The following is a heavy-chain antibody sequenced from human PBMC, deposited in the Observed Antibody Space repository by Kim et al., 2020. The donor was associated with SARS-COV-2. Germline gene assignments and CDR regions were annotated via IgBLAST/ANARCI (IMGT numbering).Heavy chain of an antibody. CDR2: IYYSGST. CDR3: ARQGRLRSIAAAGPDAFDI. CDR1: GGSISSSSYY. J-gene: IGHJ3*02. Sequence: SETLSLTCTVSGGSISSSSYYWGWIRQPPGKGLEWIGSIYYSGSTYYNPSLKSRVTISVDTSKNQFSLKLSSVTAADTAVYYCARQGRLRSIAAAGPDAFDIWGQGTMVTVSS. D-gene: IGHD6-13*01. V-gene: IGHV4-39*01.